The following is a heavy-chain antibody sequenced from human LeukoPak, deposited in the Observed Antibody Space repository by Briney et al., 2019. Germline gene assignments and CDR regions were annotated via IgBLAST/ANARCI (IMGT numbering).Heavy chain of an antibody. D-gene: IGHD5-24*01. Sequence: PSETLSLTCTVSGGSVSSGSYYWSWIRQRPGKGLDWIGYIYYTGTTYYHPSLKSRVTISLDTSKNQFSLRLNSVTAADAAVYFCARSGDAYSFDYWGQGSLVIVSS. CDR2: IYYTGTT. CDR1: GGSVSSGSYY. CDR3: ARSGDAYSFDY. V-gene: IGHV4-31*03. J-gene: IGHJ4*02.